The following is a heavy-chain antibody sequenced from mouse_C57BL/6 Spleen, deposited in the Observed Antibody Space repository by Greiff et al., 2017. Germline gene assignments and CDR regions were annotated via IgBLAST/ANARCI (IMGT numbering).Heavy chain of an antibody. CDR3: ASSKYDGYYLAMDY. CDR1: GYAFSSYW. V-gene: IGHV1-80*01. D-gene: IGHD1-1*01. J-gene: IGHJ4*01. CDR2: IYPCDGDT. Sequence: QVQLQQSGAELVKPGASVKISCKASGYAFSSYWMNWVKQRPGKGLEWIGQIYPCDGDTNYNGKFKGQATLTADKSSSTAYMQLSSLTSEDSAVYVCASSKYDGYYLAMDYWGQGTSLTVSS.